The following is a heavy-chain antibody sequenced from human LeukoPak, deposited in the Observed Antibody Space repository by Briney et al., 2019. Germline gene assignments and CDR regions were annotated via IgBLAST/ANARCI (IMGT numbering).Heavy chain of an antibody. Sequence: GGSLRLSCAASGFTFSSYSMNWVRQAPGKGLEWVSSISSSSSYIYYADSVKGRFTISRDNAKNSLYLQMNSLRAEDTAVYYCARDSRRDFWRTRSFDYWGQGTLVTVSS. CDR3: ARDSRRDFWRTRSFDY. V-gene: IGHV3-21*01. CDR1: GFTFSSYS. CDR2: ISSSSSYI. D-gene: IGHD3-3*01. J-gene: IGHJ4*02.